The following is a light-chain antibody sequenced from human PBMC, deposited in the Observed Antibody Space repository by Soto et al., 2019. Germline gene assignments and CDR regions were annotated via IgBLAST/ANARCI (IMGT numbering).Light chain of an antibody. J-gene: IGLJ2*01. Sequence: QSALTQPRSVSGSPGQSVTISCTGTSSDVGGYNYVSWYLQHPGKAPKLMIYDVSKRPSGVPDRFSGSKSGNTASLTISGLQAEDEADYYCCSYAGSYTFDVVFGGGTQLTVL. V-gene: IGLV2-11*01. CDR3: CSYAGSYTFDVV. CDR1: SSDVGGYNY. CDR2: DVS.